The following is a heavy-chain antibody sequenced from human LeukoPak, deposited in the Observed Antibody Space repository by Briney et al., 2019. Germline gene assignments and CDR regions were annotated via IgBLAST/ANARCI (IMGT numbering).Heavy chain of an antibody. CDR1: GYTFTGYY. J-gene: IGHJ4*02. Sequence: ASVKVSCKGSGYTFTGYYMHWVRQAPGQGLEWMGIINPSGGSTSYAQKFRGRVTMTRDTSTSTVYMELSSLRSEDTAVYYCARGGQYYDSSGYYYEDYYFDYWGQGTLVTVSS. D-gene: IGHD3-22*01. CDR3: ARGGQYYDSSGYYYEDYYFDY. CDR2: INPSGGST. V-gene: IGHV1-46*01.